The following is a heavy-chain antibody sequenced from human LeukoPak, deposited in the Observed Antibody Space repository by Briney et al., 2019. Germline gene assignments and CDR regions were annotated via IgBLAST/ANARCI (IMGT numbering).Heavy chain of an antibody. Sequence: GGSLRLSCAASGFSVSNNYMSWVRQAPGKGLEWVSVIYTGGTTYYADFVKGRFTVSRDNSKNTVYLQMNSLRAEDTAVYYCARDSYFADNYYYIYYMDVWGKGTTVTVSS. CDR1: GFSVSNNY. J-gene: IGHJ6*03. D-gene: IGHD2/OR15-2a*01. CDR3: ARDSYFADNYYYIYYMDV. V-gene: IGHV3-53*01. CDR2: IYTGGTT.